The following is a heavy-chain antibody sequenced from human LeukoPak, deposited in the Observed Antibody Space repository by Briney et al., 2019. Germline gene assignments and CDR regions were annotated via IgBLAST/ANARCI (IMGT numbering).Heavy chain of an antibody. CDR2: INEDGSEK. V-gene: IGHV3-7*01. J-gene: IGHJ3*01. CDR1: GFTFSRYW. Sequence: GGSLRLSCVASGFTFSRYWMNWGRQAPGKGPEFVSNINEDGSEKSYVDSVKGRFTISRDNAKNSVSLQMNSLRVDDTAVYYCARDGGYRHFDVWGQGARVIVSS. D-gene: IGHD5-18*01. CDR3: ARDGGYRHFDV.